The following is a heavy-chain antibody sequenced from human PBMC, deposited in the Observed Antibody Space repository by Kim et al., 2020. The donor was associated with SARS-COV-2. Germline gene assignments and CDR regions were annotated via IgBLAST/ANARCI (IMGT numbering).Heavy chain of an antibody. CDR2: IYYSGST. V-gene: IGHV4-59*01. D-gene: IGHD6-13*01. CDR1: GGSISSYY. J-gene: IGHJ5*02. CDR3: ASLRDQGIAAAEGWFDP. Sequence: SETLSLTCTVSGGSISSYYWSWIRQPPGKGLEWIGYIYYSGSTNYNPSLKSRVTISVDTSKNQFSLKLSSVTAADTAVYYCASLRDQGIAAAEGWFDPWGQGTLVTVSS.